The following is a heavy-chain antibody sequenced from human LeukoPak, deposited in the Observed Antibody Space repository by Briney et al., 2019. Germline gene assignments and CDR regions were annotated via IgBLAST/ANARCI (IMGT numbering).Heavy chain of an antibody. Sequence: ASVKVSCKASGYTFTSYGICWVRQAPGQGLEWMGWISAYNGNTNYAQKLQGRVTMTTDTSTSTAYMELRSLRSDDTAVYYCARVGFGEFRFWFDPWGQGTLVTVSS. CDR3: ARVGFGEFRFWFDP. J-gene: IGHJ5*02. CDR1: GYTFTSYG. CDR2: ISAYNGNT. V-gene: IGHV1-18*01. D-gene: IGHD3-10*01.